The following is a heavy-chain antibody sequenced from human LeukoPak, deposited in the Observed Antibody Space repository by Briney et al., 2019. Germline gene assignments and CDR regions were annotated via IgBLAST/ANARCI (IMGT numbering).Heavy chain of an antibody. V-gene: IGHV5-51*01. CDR1: GYSFTGYW. CDR3: ARLVGGGPNYYGMDV. D-gene: IGHD3-10*01. Sequence: GESLKISCKVSGYSFTGYWIGWVRRMPGKGLEWMGIIYPGDSDTRYSPSFQGQVTISADRSINTAYLQWSSLKASDTAMYYCARLVGGGPNYYGMDVWGQGTTVTVPS. J-gene: IGHJ6*02. CDR2: IYPGDSDT.